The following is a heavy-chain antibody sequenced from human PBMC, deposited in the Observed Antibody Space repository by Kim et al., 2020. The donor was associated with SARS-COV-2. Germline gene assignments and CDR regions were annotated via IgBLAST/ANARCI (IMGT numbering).Heavy chain of an antibody. CDR2: ISYDGSNK. J-gene: IGHJ4*02. D-gene: IGHD6-19*01. CDR1: GFTFSSYG. CDR3: AKRPYIAVAGPGAHDYYFDY. V-gene: IGHV3-30*18. Sequence: GGSLRLSCAASGFTFSSYGMHWVRQAPGKGLEWVAVISYDGSNKYYADSVKGRFTISRDNSKNTLYLQMNSLRAEDTAVYYCAKRPYIAVAGPGAHDYYFDYWGQGTLVTVSS.